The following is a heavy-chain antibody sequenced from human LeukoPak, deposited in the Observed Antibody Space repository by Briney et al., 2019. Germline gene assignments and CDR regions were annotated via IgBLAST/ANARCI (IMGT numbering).Heavy chain of an antibody. J-gene: IGHJ6*02. CDR2: IYSGGST. Sequence: PGGSLRLSCAASGFTFSSYSMNWVRQAPGKGLEWVSVIYSGGSTYYADSVKGRFTISRDNSKNTLYLQMNSLRAEDTAVYYCAREDYGDYYYYGMDVWGQGTTVTVSS. V-gene: IGHV3-53*01. CDR3: AREDYGDYYYYGMDV. D-gene: IGHD4-17*01. CDR1: GFTFSSYS.